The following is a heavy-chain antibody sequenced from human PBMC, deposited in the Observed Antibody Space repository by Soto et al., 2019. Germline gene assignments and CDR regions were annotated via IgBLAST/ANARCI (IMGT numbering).Heavy chain of an antibody. D-gene: IGHD5-18*01. V-gene: IGHV3-30-3*01. CDR1: GFTFRSYA. CDR3: ARALDTAMASKDNWFDP. CDR2: ISYDENNR. J-gene: IGHJ5*02. Sequence: GGSLRLSCAASGFTFRSYAMHWVRQAPGKGLEWVAVISYDENNRYYTDSVKGRFTISRDNSKNTLYLQVNSLRAEDTAVYYCARALDTAMASKDNWFDPWGQGTLVTVSS.